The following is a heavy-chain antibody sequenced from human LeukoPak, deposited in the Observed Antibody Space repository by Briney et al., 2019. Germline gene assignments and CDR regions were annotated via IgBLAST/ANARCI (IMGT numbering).Heavy chain of an antibody. Sequence: GRSLRLSCAASGFTFSSYGMHWVRQAPGKGLEWVAVIWYDGSNKYYADSVQGRFTISRDNSKNTLYLQMNSLRAEDTAVYYCAREGSGWSRGSFDYWGQGTLVTVSS. CDR1: GFTFSSYG. D-gene: IGHD6-19*01. V-gene: IGHV3-33*01. CDR2: IWYDGSNK. J-gene: IGHJ4*02. CDR3: AREGSGWSRGSFDY.